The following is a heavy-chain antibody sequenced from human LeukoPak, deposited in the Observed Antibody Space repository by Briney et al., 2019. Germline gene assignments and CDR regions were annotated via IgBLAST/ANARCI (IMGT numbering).Heavy chain of an antibody. Sequence: GGSLRLSCAASGFTFSDYYMSWIRQAPGKGLEWVSYISSSSSYTNYADSVKGRFTISRDNSKNTLYLQMNSLRAEDTAVYYCARKHYYDSSGFFPPMDYWGQGTLVTVSS. CDR2: ISSSSSYT. V-gene: IGHV3-11*06. J-gene: IGHJ4*02. D-gene: IGHD3-22*01. CDR3: ARKHYYDSSGFFPPMDY. CDR1: GFTFSDYY.